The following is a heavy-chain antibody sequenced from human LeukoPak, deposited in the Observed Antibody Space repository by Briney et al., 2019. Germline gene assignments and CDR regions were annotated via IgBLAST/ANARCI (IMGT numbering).Heavy chain of an antibody. V-gene: IGHV3-23*01. CDR1: GFTFSSYA. D-gene: IGHD3-3*01. CDR3: AKEQLGRFLEWLFNFDY. Sequence: PGGSLRLSCAASGFTFSSYAMSWVRQAPGKGLEWVSAISGSGGSTYHADSVKGRFTISRDNSKNTLYLQMNSLRAEDTAVYYCAKEQLGRFLEWLFNFDYWGQGTLVTVSS. J-gene: IGHJ4*02. CDR2: ISGSGGST.